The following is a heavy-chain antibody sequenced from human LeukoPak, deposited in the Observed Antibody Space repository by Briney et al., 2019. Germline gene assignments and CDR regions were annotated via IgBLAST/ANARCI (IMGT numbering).Heavy chain of an antibody. J-gene: IGHJ6*03. CDR2: IYTSGGT. V-gene: IGHV4-4*09. CDR3: ARTRYYYYYYMDV. Sequence: SETLSLTCTVSGGSISSYYWSWIRQPPGKGLEWIGYIYTSGGTNYNPSLKSRVTISVDTSKNQFSLKLSSVTAADTAVYYCARTRYYYYYYMDVWGKGTTVTVSS. CDR1: GGSISSYY.